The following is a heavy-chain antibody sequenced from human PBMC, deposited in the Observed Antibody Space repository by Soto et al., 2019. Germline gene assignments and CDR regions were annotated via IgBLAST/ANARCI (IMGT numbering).Heavy chain of an antibody. Sequence: SETLSLTCTVSGGSISDISYCWGWIRQPPGKGLQWIGCMFYSGATYYNPSLKNRVTLSVDTSNNEFSLKLVSVTAPDTAVYYCARHKSGSDLLDPWGQGTLVTVLL. CDR3: ARHKSGSDLLDP. V-gene: IGHV4-39*01. J-gene: IGHJ5*02. D-gene: IGHD2-21*02. CDR2: MFYSGAT. CDR1: GGSISDISYC.